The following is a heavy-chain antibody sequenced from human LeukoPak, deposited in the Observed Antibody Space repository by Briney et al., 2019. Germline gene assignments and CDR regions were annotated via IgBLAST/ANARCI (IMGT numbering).Heavy chain of an antibody. D-gene: IGHD1-26*01. V-gene: IGHV3-23*01. CDR2: ISGSGGDT. Sequence: GGSLRLSCAASGFTFSSYAMTWVRQAPGKGPEWVSAISGSGGDTYYADSVKGRFTISRDNSKNTLYLQMNSLRAEDTAVYYCAKKGATTGDFDYWGQGTLVTVSS. CDR1: GFTFSSYA. J-gene: IGHJ4*02. CDR3: AKKGATTGDFDY.